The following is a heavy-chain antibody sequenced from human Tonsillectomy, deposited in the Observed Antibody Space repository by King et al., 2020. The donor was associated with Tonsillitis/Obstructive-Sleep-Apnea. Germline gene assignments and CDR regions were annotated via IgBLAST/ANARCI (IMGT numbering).Heavy chain of an antibody. Sequence: VQLPQWGAGLLKPSETLSLTCAVYGGSFSGYYWSWLRQPPGKGLEWIGEINHSGNTNHNPSLKSRVTISVDTSKNLFSLKLTSVTAADTAVYYCARVGIPVAGFDYWGQGALVTVSS. CDR1: GGSFSGYY. CDR3: ARVGIPVAGFDY. J-gene: IGHJ4*02. V-gene: IGHV4-34*01. D-gene: IGHD6-19*01. CDR2: INHSGNT.